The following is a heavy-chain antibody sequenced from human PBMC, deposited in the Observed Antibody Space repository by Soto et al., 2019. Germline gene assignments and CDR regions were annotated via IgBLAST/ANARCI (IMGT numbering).Heavy chain of an antibody. CDR2: INAGNGNT. D-gene: IGHD4-17*01. J-gene: IGHJ4*02. CDR3: ASESYGGEFDY. CDR1: GFTFTSSA. V-gene: IGHV1-3*01. Sequence: ASVKVSCKASGFTFTSSAVHWVRQAPGQRLEWMGWINAGNGNTKYSQKFQGRVTITRDTSASTAYMELSSLRSEDTAVYYCASESYGGEFDYWGQGTLVTVSS.